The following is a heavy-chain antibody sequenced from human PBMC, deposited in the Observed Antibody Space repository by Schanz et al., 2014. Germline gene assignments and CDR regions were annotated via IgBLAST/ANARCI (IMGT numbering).Heavy chain of an antibody. D-gene: IGHD3-10*01. CDR3: AKGRFGELSAFDI. Sequence: EVQLVESGGGLVQPGVSLRLSCAASGFTFSSYWMHWVRQVPGKGLVWVSRIKSDGSSTSYADSVKGRFTISRDNAKNTLYLQMNSLRAEDTAVYYCAKGRFGELSAFDIWGQGTMVTVSS. V-gene: IGHV3-74*01. CDR2: IKSDGSST. J-gene: IGHJ3*02. CDR1: GFTFSSYW.